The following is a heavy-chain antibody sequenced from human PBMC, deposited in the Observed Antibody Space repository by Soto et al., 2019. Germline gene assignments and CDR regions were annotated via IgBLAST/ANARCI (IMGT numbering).Heavy chain of an antibody. D-gene: IGHD2-2*01. CDR2: IIPMLDIT. J-gene: IGHJ4*02. Sequence: SVKVSCKASGGTFNSYTISWVRQAPGQGLEWMGRIIPMLDITNYAQNFQGRVTITADRSTSTAYMELSSLRSEDTAVYYCARSTTTYCTTASCFVYFYSWGQGTQVTVSS. CDR3: ARSTTTYCTTASCFVYFYS. CDR1: GGTFNSYT. V-gene: IGHV1-69*02.